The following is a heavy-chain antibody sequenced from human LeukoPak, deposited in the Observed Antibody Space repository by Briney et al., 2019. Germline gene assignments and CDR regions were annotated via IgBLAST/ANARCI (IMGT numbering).Heavy chain of an antibody. CDR2: IIPIFGTA. V-gene: IGHV1-69*13. CDR1: GGTFSSYA. J-gene: IGHJ4*02. D-gene: IGHD2-21*02. Sequence: GASVKVSCKASGGTFSSYAISWVRQAPGQGLGWMGGIIPIFGTANYAQKFQGRVTITADESTSTAYMELSSLRSEDTAVYYCASVAHLAYCGGDCSLDYWGQGTLVTVSS. CDR3: ASVAHLAYCGGDCSLDY.